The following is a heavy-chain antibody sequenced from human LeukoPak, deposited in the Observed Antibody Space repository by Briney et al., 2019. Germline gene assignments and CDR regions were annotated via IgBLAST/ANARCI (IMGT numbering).Heavy chain of an antibody. D-gene: IGHD3-3*01. CDR3: ARSVDFWSGYQDY. V-gene: IGHV3-33*01. Sequence: GGSLRLSCAASGFTFNSYGTHWVRQAPGKGLEWVAVIWYDGSSKYYAASVKGRFTISRDNSKNTLYLQMNSLRAEDTAVYYCARSVDFWSGYQDYWGQGTLVTVSS. CDR2: IWYDGSSK. J-gene: IGHJ4*02. CDR1: GFTFNSYG.